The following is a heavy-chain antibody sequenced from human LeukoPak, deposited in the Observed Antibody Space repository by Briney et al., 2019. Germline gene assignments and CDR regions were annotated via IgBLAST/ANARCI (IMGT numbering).Heavy chain of an antibody. D-gene: IGHD3-3*01. J-gene: IGHJ4*02. CDR2: INHSGST. CDR3: ARGRLRFGY. CDR1: GFTFSSYS. V-gene: IGHV4-34*01. Sequence: PGGSLRLSCAASGFTFSSYSMNWVRQAPGKGLEWIGEINHSGSTNYNPSLKSRVTISVDTSKNQFSLKLSSVTAADTAVYYCARGRLRFGYWGQGTLVTVSS.